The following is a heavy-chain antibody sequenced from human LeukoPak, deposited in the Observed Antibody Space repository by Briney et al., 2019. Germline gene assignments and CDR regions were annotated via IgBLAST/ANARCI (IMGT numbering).Heavy chain of an antibody. J-gene: IGHJ4*02. D-gene: IGHD3-22*01. V-gene: IGHV3-48*01. Sequence: GGSLRLSCAASGFTFSSYSMNWVRQAPGKGLEWVSYVRSSGSTIHYADSVKGRLTISRDNAKNSLYLQMNSLRAEDTAVYYCARDLGGSGYYGYWGQGTLVTVSS. CDR3: ARDLGGSGYYGY. CDR1: GFTFSSYS. CDR2: VRSSGSTI.